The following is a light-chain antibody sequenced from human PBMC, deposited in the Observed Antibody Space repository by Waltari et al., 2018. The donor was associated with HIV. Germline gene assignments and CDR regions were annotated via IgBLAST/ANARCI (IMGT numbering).Light chain of an antibody. Sequence: VMTQTQAALVRSLGERVTINGKSSKTILSNSNKKNYLAWYQQRPGQPPKLLVYWASTRESGVPARFSGSGSGTDFTLTISNLQAEDAAIYYCQQYYRTPPAFGQWTKVEI. CDR2: WAS. CDR3: QQYYRTPPA. V-gene: IGKV4-1*01. J-gene: IGKJ1*01. CDR1: KTILSNSNKKNY.